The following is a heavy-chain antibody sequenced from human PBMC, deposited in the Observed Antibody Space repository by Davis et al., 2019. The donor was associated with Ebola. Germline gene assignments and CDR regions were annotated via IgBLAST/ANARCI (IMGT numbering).Heavy chain of an antibody. Sequence: PGGSLRLPCGASGFTFSSYWMHWIRQTPGKGLEWVSGIGSSSNGRHYADSVKGRFTISRDDSKNTVYLQMNNLRAEDTAVYYCAKDLLWWSASDVWGQGTTVTVSS. CDR2: IGSSSNGR. CDR1: GFTFSSYW. D-gene: IGHD2-21*01. CDR3: AKDLLWWSASDV. V-gene: IGHV3-NL1*01. J-gene: IGHJ6*02.